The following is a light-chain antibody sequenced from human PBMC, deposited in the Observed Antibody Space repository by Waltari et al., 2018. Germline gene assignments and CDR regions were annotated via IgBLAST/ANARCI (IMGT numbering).Light chain of an antibody. Sequence: EIVMTQSPAILSVSPGEGVTLSCRASQSVRSNLARYQRKPGQAPRLLIFGASTRATGFPARFSGGGSGTEFTLTITSLQSEDSAVYFCQQYDSQPLTFGGGTFVEIK. CDR3: QQYDSQPLT. J-gene: IGKJ4*01. CDR1: QSVRSN. V-gene: IGKV3-15*01. CDR2: GAS.